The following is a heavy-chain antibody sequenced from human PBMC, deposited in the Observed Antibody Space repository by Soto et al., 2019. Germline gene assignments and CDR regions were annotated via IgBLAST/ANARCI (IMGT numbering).Heavy chain of an antibody. V-gene: IGHV4-30-2*03. D-gene: IGHD2-21*01. J-gene: IGHJ4*02. CDR2: IYHSGST. Sequence: SETLSLTCAVSGGSISSGGYSLSWIRQPPGKGLEWIGYIYHSGSTYYNPSLKSRVTISVDTSKNQFSLKLSSVTAADTAVYYCARLVSSGDCVSCELFDYWRQGTLVTVSS. CDR3: ARLVSSGDCVSCELFDY. CDR1: GGSISSGGYS.